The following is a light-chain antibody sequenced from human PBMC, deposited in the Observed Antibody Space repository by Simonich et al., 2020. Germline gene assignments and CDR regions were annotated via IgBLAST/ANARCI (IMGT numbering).Light chain of an antibody. CDR1: RSNIGSNY. CDR3: AAWDDSLSGPV. Sequence: QSVLTQPPSASGTPGQRVTISCSGSRSNIGSNYVYWYQQLPGTAPKLLIYWNKRRPEGVPDRFSGSKSGTSASRAISGLRSEDEADYYCAAWDDSLSGPVFGGGTKLTVL. CDR2: WNK. J-gene: IGLJ2*01. V-gene: IGLV1-47*01.